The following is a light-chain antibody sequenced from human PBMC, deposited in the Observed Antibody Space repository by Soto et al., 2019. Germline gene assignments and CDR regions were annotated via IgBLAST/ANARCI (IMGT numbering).Light chain of an antibody. CDR1: QSVSSN. CDR2: GAS. J-gene: IGKJ2*01. CDR3: XQYNNWPPRA. Sequence: EIVMTQSPATLSVSPGERATLSCRASQSVSSNLAWYQQKPGQAPRLLIYGASTRATGIPARFSGSGSGTEFTLTISSLQSEDFAVYYCXQYNNWPPRAFGQGTKLEIK. V-gene: IGKV3-15*01.